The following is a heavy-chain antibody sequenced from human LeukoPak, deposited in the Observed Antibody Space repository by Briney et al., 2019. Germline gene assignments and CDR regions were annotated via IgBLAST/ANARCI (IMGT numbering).Heavy chain of an antibody. CDR2: IHRGGNT. V-gene: IGHV3-66*01. Sequence: GGSLRLSCAASGFTISGNYMSWVRQAPGKGLEWLSVIHRGGNTYYSDSVKGRFTISRDSSTTTVFLQMASLRAEDTAVYYCARDPGYGLGVDYGDYWGQGSLVTVSS. CDR3: ARDPGYGLGVDYGDY. D-gene: IGHD3-10*01. CDR1: GFTISGNY. J-gene: IGHJ4*02.